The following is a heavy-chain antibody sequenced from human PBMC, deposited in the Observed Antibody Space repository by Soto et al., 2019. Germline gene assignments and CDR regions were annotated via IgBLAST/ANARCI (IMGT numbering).Heavy chain of an antibody. CDR3: AREKNALVDY. J-gene: IGHJ4*02. CDR2: IYYSGST. CDR1: GGSISSGDYY. Sequence: SETLSLTCTVSGGSISSGDYYWSWIRQSPGKGLEWIGYIYYSGSTYYNPSLKSRVTISVDTSKNQFSLKLSSVTAADTAVYYCAREKNALVDYWGQGTLVTVSS. V-gene: IGHV4-30-4*01.